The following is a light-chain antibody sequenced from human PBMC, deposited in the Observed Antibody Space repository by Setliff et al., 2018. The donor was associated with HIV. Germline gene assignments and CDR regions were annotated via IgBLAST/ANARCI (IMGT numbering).Light chain of an antibody. J-gene: IGLJ1*01. V-gene: IGLV2-23*01. CDR2: QAT. Sequence: QSVLTQPASVSGSPGQSITISCTGTSNDVGRYDLVSWYQQHPARAPKLIIYQATRRPSGVSNRFSGSKSGNVASLTISGLLAEDEADYYCCSNTGSNTFVFGTGTKVTVL. CDR3: CSNTGSNTFV. CDR1: SNDVGRYDL.